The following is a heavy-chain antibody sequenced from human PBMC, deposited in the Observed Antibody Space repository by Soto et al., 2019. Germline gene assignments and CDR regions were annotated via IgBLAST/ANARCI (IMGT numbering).Heavy chain of an antibody. CDR3: TTSYGNDWYTY. Sequence: EPPSPPFPLPDSPFTTNSWTWIGRSQEKGLEWIGYMHYTGVSDNDPSPKSRLNISVDRSKKQFTLQLASMTVSDTAIYYCTTSYGNDWYTYWGQGTQVTVSS. D-gene: IGHD3-9*01. V-gene: IGHV4-59*13. CDR1: DSPFTTNS. J-gene: IGHJ4*02. CDR2: MHYTGVS.